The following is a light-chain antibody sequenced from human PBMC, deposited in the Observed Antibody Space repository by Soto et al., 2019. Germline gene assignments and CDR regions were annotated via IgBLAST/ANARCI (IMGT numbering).Light chain of an antibody. Sequence: PGERATLSCRANQSVSSNFLAWYQQKPGQAPRLLISCASNRATGIPDRFSGSGSGTDFTLTISRLEPEDFAVYYCQQRRNWPLTFGGGTKVDIK. CDR1: QSVSSNF. J-gene: IGKJ4*01. CDR3: QQRRNWPLT. CDR2: CAS. V-gene: IGKV3D-20*02.